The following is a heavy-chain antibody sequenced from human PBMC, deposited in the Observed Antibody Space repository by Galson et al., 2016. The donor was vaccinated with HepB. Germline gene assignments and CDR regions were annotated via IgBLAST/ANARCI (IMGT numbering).Heavy chain of an antibody. D-gene: IGHD3-3*01. CDR2: MNPNSDNT. CDR1: GYTFISYD. V-gene: IGHV1-8*01. CDR3: ARTGRSYDFWSGYYTDWFDP. Sequence: SVKVSCKASGYTFISYDINWVRQATGQGLEWMGWMNPNSDNTGYAQKFQGRVTMTRNTSISTAYMELSSLRSEDTAVYYCARTGRSYDFWSGYYTDWFDPWGQGTLVTVSS. J-gene: IGHJ5*02.